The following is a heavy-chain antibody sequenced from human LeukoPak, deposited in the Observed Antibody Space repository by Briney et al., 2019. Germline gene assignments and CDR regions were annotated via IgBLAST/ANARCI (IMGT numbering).Heavy chain of an antibody. D-gene: IGHD4-17*01. J-gene: IGHJ4*02. CDR2: IYYSGST. Sequence: SETLSLTCTVSGGSISSYYWSWIRQPPGKGLEWIGYIYYSGSTNYNPSLKSRVTISVDTSKNQFSLKLSSVTAADTALYYCARDRYGLGDYWGQGTLVTVSS. CDR1: GGSISSYY. V-gene: IGHV4-59*01. CDR3: ARDRYGLGDY.